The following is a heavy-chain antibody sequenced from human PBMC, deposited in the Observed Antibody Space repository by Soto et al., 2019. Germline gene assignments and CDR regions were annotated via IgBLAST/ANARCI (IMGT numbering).Heavy chain of an antibody. CDR3: ARGPNWGYRFDS. V-gene: IGHV1-69*06. D-gene: IGHD7-27*01. CDR1: GGTFSGHA. CDR2: LIPLFGTT. Sequence: SVKVSCKASGGTFSGHAISWVRQAPGQGPEWMGGLIPLFGTTQHAQRFQGRLTITADKSTTTAYMELTSLRFEDTAIYYCARGPNWGYRFDSWGQGTLVTVSS. J-gene: IGHJ4*02.